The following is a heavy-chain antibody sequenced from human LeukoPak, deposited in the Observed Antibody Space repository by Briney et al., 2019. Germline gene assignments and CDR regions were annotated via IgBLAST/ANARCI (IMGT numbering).Heavy chain of an antibody. CDR1: GFTFSTYN. Sequence: KPGGSLRLSCAASGFTFSTYNMNWVRQAPGKGLEWVSSISSSSSYIYYADSVKGRFTISRGNAKNSLYLQMNSLRAEDTAVYYCARDRIAVAATETSFDYWGQGTLVTVSS. V-gene: IGHV3-21*01. D-gene: IGHD6-19*01. CDR2: ISSSSSYI. CDR3: ARDRIAVAATETSFDY. J-gene: IGHJ4*02.